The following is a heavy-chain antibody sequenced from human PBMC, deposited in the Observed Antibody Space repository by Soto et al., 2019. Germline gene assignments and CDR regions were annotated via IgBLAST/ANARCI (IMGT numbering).Heavy chain of an antibody. V-gene: IGHV3-64*01. CDR3: ARAGVVVAATLSYYFDY. CDR2: ISSNGGST. D-gene: IGHD2-15*01. CDR1: GFTFSSYA. J-gene: IGHJ4*02. Sequence: SLRLSCAASGFTFSSYAMHWVRQAPGKGLEYVSAISSNGGSTYYANSVKGRFTISRDNSKNTLYLQMGSLRAEDMAVYYCARAGVVVAATLSYYFDYWGQATRVTVAS.